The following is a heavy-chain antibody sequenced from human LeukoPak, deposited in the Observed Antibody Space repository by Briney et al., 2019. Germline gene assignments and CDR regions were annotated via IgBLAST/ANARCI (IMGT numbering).Heavy chain of an antibody. CDR3: ARTLGCSSTSCYTGYYYGMDV. Sequence: GGSLRLSCAASGFTFSSYNMNWVRQAPGKGLEWVSSIRSSTYIYYADSVKGRFTISRDNAKNSLYLQMNSLRAEDTAVYYCARTLGCSSTSCYTGYYYGMDVWGQGTTVTVSS. D-gene: IGHD2-2*02. V-gene: IGHV3-21*01. CDR2: IRSSTYI. J-gene: IGHJ6*02. CDR1: GFTFSSYN.